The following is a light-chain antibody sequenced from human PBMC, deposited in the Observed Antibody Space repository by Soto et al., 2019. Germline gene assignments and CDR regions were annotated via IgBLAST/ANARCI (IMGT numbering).Light chain of an antibody. CDR3: QQSYSTSWT. Sequence: DIQMTQSPSTLSASVGDRVTITCRASQTIDSWLAWYQQRPGKPPNLLIYKASTLASGVPSRFSGSGSGTEFTLTISSLQPEDFATYYCQQSYSTSWTFGQGTKVDI. J-gene: IGKJ1*01. V-gene: IGKV1-5*03. CDR2: KAS. CDR1: QTIDSW.